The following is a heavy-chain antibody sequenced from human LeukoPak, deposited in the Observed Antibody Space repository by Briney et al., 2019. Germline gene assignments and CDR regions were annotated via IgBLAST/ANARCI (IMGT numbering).Heavy chain of an antibody. CDR3: ARGGGLDV. D-gene: IGHD3-16*01. CDR2: ISYDGSNV. J-gene: IGHJ6*02. CDR1: GFTFSNYD. Sequence: GGSLRLSCSASGFTFSNYDFHWVRQAPGKGLEWVAVISYDGSNVYYADSVKGRFTISRDNSKNTLYLQMSNLRAEDTAVYFCARGGGLDVWGQGATVTVSS. V-gene: IGHV3-30-3*01.